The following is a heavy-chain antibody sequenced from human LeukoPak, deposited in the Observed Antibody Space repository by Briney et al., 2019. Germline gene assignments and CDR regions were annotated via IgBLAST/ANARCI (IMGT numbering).Heavy chain of an antibody. CDR3: VREAYYAAY. CDR2: IKQDGSEK. D-gene: IGHD2/OR15-2a*01. CDR1: GFTLSDYW. V-gene: IGHV3-7*01. J-gene: IGHJ4*02. Sequence: GGSLRLSCAASGFTLSDYWMSWVRQTPGKGLEWVANIKQDGSEKYYVGSVKGRFNIFRDNVKNALYLQMNSLRVGDTGTYYCVREAYYAAYWGQGTLVTVSS.